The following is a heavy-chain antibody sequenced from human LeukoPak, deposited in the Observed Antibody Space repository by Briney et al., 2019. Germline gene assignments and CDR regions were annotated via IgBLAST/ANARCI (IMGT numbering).Heavy chain of an antibody. J-gene: IGHJ4*02. D-gene: IGHD3-22*01. Sequence: GASVKVSCKASGYTFTGYYMHWVRQAPGQGLEWMGWINPNSGGTNYAQKFQGRVTMTRDTSISTAYMELSRLRSDDTAVYYCARAMSPYYYDSSGYYYEDYWGQGTLVTVSS. V-gene: IGHV1-2*02. CDR2: INPNSGGT. CDR3: ARAMSPYYYDSSGYYYEDY. CDR1: GYTFTGYY.